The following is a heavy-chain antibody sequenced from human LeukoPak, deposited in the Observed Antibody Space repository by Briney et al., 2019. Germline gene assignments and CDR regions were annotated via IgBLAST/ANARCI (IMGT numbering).Heavy chain of an antibody. J-gene: IGHJ1*01. Sequence: SETLSLTCTVSGGSLSSGSYYWSWIRQPAGKGLEWIGRIYTSGSTNYNPSLKSRVTISVDTSKNQFSLKLSSVTAADTAVYYCARGPRIAAAGTYFQHWGQGTLVTVSS. CDR2: IYTSGST. CDR3: ARGPRIAAAGTYFQH. D-gene: IGHD6-13*01. V-gene: IGHV4-61*02. CDR1: GGSLSSGSYY.